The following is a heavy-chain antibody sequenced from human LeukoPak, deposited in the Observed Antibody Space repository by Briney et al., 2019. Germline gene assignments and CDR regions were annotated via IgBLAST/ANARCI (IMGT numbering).Heavy chain of an antibody. D-gene: IGHD6-19*01. CDR1: RFTFSSYD. J-gene: IGHJ6*02. CDR3: ARGGSVALPPNYGMDV. Sequence: GGSLRLSCAASRFTFSSYDMHWVRQATGKGLEWVSAIGTAGDTYYPGSVKGRFTISRENAKNSLYLQMNSLRAGDTAVYYCARGGSVALPPNYGMDVWGQGTTVTVSS. CDR2: IGTAGDT. V-gene: IGHV3-13*01.